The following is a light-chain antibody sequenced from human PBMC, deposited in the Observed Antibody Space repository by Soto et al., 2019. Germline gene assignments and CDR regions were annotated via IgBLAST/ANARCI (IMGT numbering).Light chain of an antibody. V-gene: IGLV2-14*03. CDR1: SSDVGGYNF. CDR2: DVT. Sequence: QSALTQPASVSGSPGQSITISCTGTSSDVGGYNFVSWYQQYPGKAPKLMIYDVTNWPSGVSNRFSGSKSGNTASLTISGLQAEDEADYYCSSYARSNTLLFGGGTKLTVL. J-gene: IGLJ2*01. CDR3: SSYARSNTLL.